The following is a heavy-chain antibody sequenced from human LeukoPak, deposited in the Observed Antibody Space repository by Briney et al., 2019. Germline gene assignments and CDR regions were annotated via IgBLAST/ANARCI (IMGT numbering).Heavy chain of an antibody. CDR1: GGSFSGYY. V-gene: IGHV4-34*01. CDR2: INHSGST. Sequence: KPSETLSLTCAVYGGSFSGYYWSWIRQPPGKGLEWIGEINHSGSTNYNPSLKSRVTISVDTSKNQFSLKLSSVTAADTAVYYCARPLAYSSSPGDFDYWGQGTLVTVSS. D-gene: IGHD6-13*01. J-gene: IGHJ4*02. CDR3: ARPLAYSSSPGDFDY.